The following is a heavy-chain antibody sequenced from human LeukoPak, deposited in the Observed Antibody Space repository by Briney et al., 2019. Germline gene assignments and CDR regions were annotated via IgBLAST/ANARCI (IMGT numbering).Heavy chain of an antibody. V-gene: IGHV4-59*01. CDR1: GGSISSYY. CDR2: IYYSGST. D-gene: IGHD6-13*01. J-gene: IGHJ4*02. CDR3: ARDLLPLAAAGTGFDY. Sequence: SETRSLTCTVSGGSISSYYWSWIRQPPGKGLEWIGYIYYSGSTNYNPSLKSRVTISVDTSKNQFSLKLSSVTAADTAVYYCARDLLPLAAAGTGFDYWGQGTLVTVSS.